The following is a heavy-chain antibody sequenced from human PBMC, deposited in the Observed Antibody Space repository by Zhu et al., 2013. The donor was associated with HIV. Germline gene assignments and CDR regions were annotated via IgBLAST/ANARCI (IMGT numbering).Heavy chain of an antibody. CDR3: ARDPALTTARPNYYYYMDV. J-gene: IGHJ6*03. D-gene: IGHD6-6*01. CDR1: GGSFSNSA. Sequence: QVQLVQSGAEVTKPGSSLKVSCKASGGSFSNSAITWVRQAPGQGLEWMGWISGYNGNTNYAQKLQGRVTMTTDTSTSTAYMELRSLRSDDTAVYYCARDPALTTARPNYYYYMDVWGKGTTVTVSS. V-gene: IGHV1-18*01. CDR2: ISGYNGNT.